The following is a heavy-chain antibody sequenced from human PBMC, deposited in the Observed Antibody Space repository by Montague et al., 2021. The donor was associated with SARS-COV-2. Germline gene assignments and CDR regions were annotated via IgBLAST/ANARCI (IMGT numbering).Heavy chain of an antibody. V-gene: IGHV4-59*01. CDR1: GGSISSYY. CDR3: ARDGHIAGRPADYYGMDV. Sequence: SETLSLTCTVSGGSISSYYWSWIRQPPGEGLEWIGYIYYSGSTNYNPSLKSRVTIAVDTSKNQFSLKLSSVTAADTAVYYCARDGHIAGRPADYYGMDVWGQGTTVTVSS. D-gene: IGHD6-6*01. J-gene: IGHJ6*02. CDR2: IYYSGST.